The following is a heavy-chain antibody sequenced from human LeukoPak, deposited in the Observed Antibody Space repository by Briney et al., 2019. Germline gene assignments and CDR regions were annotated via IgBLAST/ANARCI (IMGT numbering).Heavy chain of an antibody. CDR3: ARDGTDFWSGYYLGYYYYYMDV. V-gene: IGHV1-2*02. D-gene: IGHD3-3*01. CDR2: INPNSGGT. CDR1: GYTFTGYY. J-gene: IGHJ6*03. Sequence: AASVKVSCKASGYTFTGYYMHWVRQAPGQGLEWMGWINPNSGGTNYAQKLQGRVTMTTDTSTSTAYMELRSLRSDDTAVYYCARDGTDFWSGYYLGYYYYYMDVWGKGTTVTVSS.